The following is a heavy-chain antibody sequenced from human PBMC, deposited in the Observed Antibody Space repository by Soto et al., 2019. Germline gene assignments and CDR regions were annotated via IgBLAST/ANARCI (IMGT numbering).Heavy chain of an antibody. D-gene: IGHD6-19*01. CDR1: GDSVSSNSAA. V-gene: IGHV6-1*01. Sequence: QTLSLTCAISGDSVSSNSAAWNWIRQSPSRGLEWLGRTYYRSKWYNDYAVSVKSRITINPDTSKNQFSLQLNSVTPEDTAVYYCAREGYSSGWYYYYGMDVWGQGTTVTVSS. CDR2: TYYRSKWYN. J-gene: IGHJ6*02. CDR3: AREGYSSGWYYYYGMDV.